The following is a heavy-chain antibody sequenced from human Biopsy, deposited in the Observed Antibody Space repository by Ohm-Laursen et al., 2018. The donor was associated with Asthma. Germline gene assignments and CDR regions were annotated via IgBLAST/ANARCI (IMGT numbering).Heavy chain of an antibody. CDR2: IHYSGST. V-gene: IGHV4-59*01. Sequence: GTLSLTCTVSGVSIRSYYWTWIRQPPGKGLGWIGNIHYSGSTYSNPSLKSRVTISVDTSKKQISLRLSSVIAADTAVYYCAGFCSGGNCPDHWGRGTLVTVSS. D-gene: IGHD2-15*01. J-gene: IGHJ4*02. CDR1: GVSIRSYY. CDR3: AGFCSGGNCPDH.